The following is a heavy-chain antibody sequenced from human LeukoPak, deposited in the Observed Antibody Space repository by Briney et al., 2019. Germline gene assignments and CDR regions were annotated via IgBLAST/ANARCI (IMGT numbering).Heavy chain of an antibody. CDR1: GFTFSSYA. Sequence: PGASLRLSCAASGFTFSSYAMSWVRQAPGKGLEWVSAISGSGGSTYYADSVKGRFTISKDNSKNTLYLQMNSLRAEDTAVYYCAKEGARTSGYFDYWGQGTLVTVSS. V-gene: IGHV3-23*01. CDR3: AKEGARTSGYFDY. CDR2: ISGSGGST. J-gene: IGHJ4*02. D-gene: IGHD3-10*01.